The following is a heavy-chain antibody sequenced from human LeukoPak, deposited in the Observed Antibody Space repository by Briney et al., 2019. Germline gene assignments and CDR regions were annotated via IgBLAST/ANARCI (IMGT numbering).Heavy chain of an antibody. D-gene: IGHD2-21*01. CDR2: INPNSGDT. CDR3: ARDCGGDCSLSGYDAFDI. V-gene: IGHV1-8*03. J-gene: IGHJ3*02. CDR1: GGTFTSYD. Sequence: GASVKVSCKASGGTFTSYDINWVRQATGQGLEWMGWINPNSGDTGYAQKFQGRVTITRNTSISTAYMELSSLRSEDTAVYYCARDCGGDCSLSGYDAFDIWGQGTMVTVSS.